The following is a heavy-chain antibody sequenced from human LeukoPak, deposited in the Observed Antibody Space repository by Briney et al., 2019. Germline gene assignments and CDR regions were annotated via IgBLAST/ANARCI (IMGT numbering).Heavy chain of an antibody. V-gene: IGHV1-24*01. D-gene: IGHD1-26*01. J-gene: IGHJ6*03. CDR1: GYTLTELS. CDR3: ATELIRRELPIYYYYYMDV. CDR2: FDPEDGET. Sequence: ASVKVSCKVSGYTLTELSMHWVRQAPGKGLEWMGGFDPEDGETIYAQKFQGRVTMTEDTSTDTAYMELSSLRSEDTAVYYCATELIRRELPIYYYYYMDVWGKGTTVTVSS.